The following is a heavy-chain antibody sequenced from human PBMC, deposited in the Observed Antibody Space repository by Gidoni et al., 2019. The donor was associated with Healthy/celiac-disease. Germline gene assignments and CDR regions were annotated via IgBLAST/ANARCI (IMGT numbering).Heavy chain of an antibody. J-gene: IGHJ4*02. D-gene: IGHD3-22*01. V-gene: IGHV3-9*01. CDR1: GFPLVDYA. Sequence: EVQLVESGGGLVQPGGSRRPSCAPPGFPLVDYAMHWVRQAPGKGLEWVSGISWNSGSIGYADSVKGRFTISRDNAKNSLYLQMNSLRAEDTALYYCAKDARPVYYDSSGYHDYWGQGTLVTVSS. CDR3: AKDARPVYYDSSGYHDY. CDR2: ISWNSGSI.